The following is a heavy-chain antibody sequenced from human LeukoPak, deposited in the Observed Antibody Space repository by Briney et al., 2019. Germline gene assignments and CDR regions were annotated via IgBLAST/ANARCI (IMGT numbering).Heavy chain of an antibody. D-gene: IGHD6-13*01. V-gene: IGHV1-18*01. CDR2: ISGNTGNT. J-gene: IGHJ4*02. CDR1: GYSFIGYG. Sequence: ASVKVSCKASGYSFIGYGISWVRQAPGQGLAWMGWISGNTGNTDYSEKFQGRVTMTKDTSTSTAYLELRGLRSDDTAMYYCARDTSDSWYDIFGDYWGQGTLVTVSS. CDR3: ARDTSDSWYDIFGDY.